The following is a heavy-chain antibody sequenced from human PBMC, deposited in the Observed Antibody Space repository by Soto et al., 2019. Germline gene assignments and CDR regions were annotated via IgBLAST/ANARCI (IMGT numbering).Heavy chain of an antibody. CDR2: IYDSETT. D-gene: IGHD5-12*01. Sequence: SETLSLTCTASGGSINSDDSYWSWLRQPPGRGLEWIGYIYDSETTYYNPSLKSRVTISVATSMNQFSLKLNSVTAADTAVYYCARDRQSEIVAMLASNGMDVWGQGTTVTVSS. V-gene: IGHV4-30-4*01. CDR1: GGSINSDDSY. CDR3: ARDRQSEIVAMLASNGMDV. J-gene: IGHJ6*02.